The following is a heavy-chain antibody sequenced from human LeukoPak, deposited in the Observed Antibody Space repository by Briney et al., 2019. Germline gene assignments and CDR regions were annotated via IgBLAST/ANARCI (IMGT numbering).Heavy chain of an antibody. CDR1: GFTFSSYA. D-gene: IGHD6-6*01. Sequence: GGSLRLSCAASGFTFSSYAMSWVCQAPGKGLEWVSAISGSGGSTYYADSVKGRFTISRDNSKNTLYVQMNSLRAEDTAVYYCAKVTDSSSAGSNYWGQGTLVTVSS. CDR2: ISGSGGST. J-gene: IGHJ4*02. CDR3: AKVTDSSSAGSNY. V-gene: IGHV3-23*01.